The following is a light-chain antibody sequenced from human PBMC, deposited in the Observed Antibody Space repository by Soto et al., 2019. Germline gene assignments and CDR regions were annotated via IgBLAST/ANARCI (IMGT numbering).Light chain of an antibody. CDR3: QQRGSWPQLT. Sequence: DILLTQSPATLSLSPGERATLSCRASQRVGSSLAWFQQKPGQAPRLLLYDASNRATGIPARFSGSGSGTDFTLTISSLEPEDFAVYYCQQRGSWPQLTFGGGTKVEI. CDR1: QRVGSS. CDR2: DAS. J-gene: IGKJ4*01. V-gene: IGKV3-11*01.